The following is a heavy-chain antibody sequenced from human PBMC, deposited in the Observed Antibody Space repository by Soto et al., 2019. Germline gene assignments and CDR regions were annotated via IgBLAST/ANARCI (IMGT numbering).Heavy chain of an antibody. CDR1: GYRFINYA. CDR3: ARDYDILTGSPWYNWFDP. Sequence: ASVKVSCKTSGYRFINYAMHWVRQAPGQRLEWMGWINAGNGNTKYSQKFQGRVTITRDTSASTAYMELSSLRSEDTAVYYCARDYDILTGSPWYNWFDPWGQGTLVTVSS. V-gene: IGHV1-3*01. D-gene: IGHD3-9*01. CDR2: INAGNGNT. J-gene: IGHJ5*02.